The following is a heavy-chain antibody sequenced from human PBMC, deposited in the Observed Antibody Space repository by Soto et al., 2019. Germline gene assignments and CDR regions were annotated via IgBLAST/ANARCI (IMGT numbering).Heavy chain of an antibody. CDR1: GFMFSSAW. Sequence: EVQEVESGGDLVEPGGSLRLSCVTSGFMFSSAWMSWVRQAPGKGLEWVARIKSTKDGGARDYAAPVNGRFSISRDDSKSTVYLQMNSLRAEDTALYYCVEGWNDFWGQGTLVTVSS. D-gene: IGHD1-1*01. V-gene: IGHV3-15*01. CDR3: VEGWNDF. J-gene: IGHJ4*02. CDR2: IKSTKDGGAR.